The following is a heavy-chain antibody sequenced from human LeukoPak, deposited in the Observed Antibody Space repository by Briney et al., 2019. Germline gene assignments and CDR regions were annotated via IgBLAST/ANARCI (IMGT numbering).Heavy chain of an antibody. CDR2: IKPDGTKK. CDR1: GLTFSSYA. CDR3: ASQPAVLDLDY. Sequence: GGSLRLFCAFSGLTFSSYAMTWVRQAAGKGLEWVANIKPDGTKKSYVDSVKGRFAISRDNTKNSLYLQMNSLRVEDTAVYYCASQPAVLDLDYWGQGILVILSS. D-gene: IGHD2-2*01. V-gene: IGHV3-7*01. J-gene: IGHJ4*02.